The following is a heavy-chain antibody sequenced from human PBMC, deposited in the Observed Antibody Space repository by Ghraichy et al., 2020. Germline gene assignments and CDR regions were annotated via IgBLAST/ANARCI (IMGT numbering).Heavy chain of an antibody. CDR1: GFTFSSYG. J-gene: IGHJ4*02. CDR3: ARGSSSSWRVDY. CDR2: IWYDGSNK. V-gene: IGHV3-33*01. D-gene: IGHD6-13*01. Sequence: GESLNISCAASGFTFSSYGMHWVRQAPGKGLEWVAVIWYDGSNKYYADSVKGRFTISRDNSKNTLYLQMNSLRAEDTAVYYCARGSSSSWRVDYWGQGTLVTVSS.